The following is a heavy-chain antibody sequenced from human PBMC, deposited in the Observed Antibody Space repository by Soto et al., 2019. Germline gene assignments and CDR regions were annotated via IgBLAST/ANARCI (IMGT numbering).Heavy chain of an antibody. Sequence: PGESLKISCAASGFTFSSYAMHWVRQAPGKGLEWVAVISYDGSNKYYADSVKGRFTISRDNSKNTLYLQMNSLRAEDTAVYYCARGPLAVVWQWLTGNWFDPWGQGTLVTVSS. D-gene: IGHD6-19*01. CDR1: GFTFSSYA. J-gene: IGHJ5*02. CDR2: ISYDGSNK. V-gene: IGHV3-30-3*01. CDR3: ARGPLAVVWQWLTGNWFDP.